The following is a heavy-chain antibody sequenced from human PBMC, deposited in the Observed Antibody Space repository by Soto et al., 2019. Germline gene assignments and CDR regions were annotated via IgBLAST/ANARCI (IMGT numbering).Heavy chain of an antibody. Sequence: SQTLSLTCTVSGGSISSGDYYWSWIRQPPGKGLEWIGYIYYSGSTYYNPSLKSRVTISVDTSKNQFSLKLSSVTAADTAVYYCARVPSGQRPPYHWFDPWSQGTLVTVSS. D-gene: IGHD6-25*01. J-gene: IGHJ5*02. CDR3: ARVPSGQRPPYHWFDP. CDR1: GGSISSGDYY. CDR2: IYYSGST. V-gene: IGHV4-30-4*01.